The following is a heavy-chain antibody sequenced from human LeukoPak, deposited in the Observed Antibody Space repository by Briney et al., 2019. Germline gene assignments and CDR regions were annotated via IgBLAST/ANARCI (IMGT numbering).Heavy chain of an antibody. J-gene: IGHJ4*02. D-gene: IGHD3-3*01. Sequence: PGGSLRLSCEASGFIFSDYWMSWVRQAPGKGLEWVANINQDGSEKHYVDSVKGRFTISRDNAKNSLYLQMNSLRAEDTAVYYCATDRGWRTSGYYLYYFEYWGQGTLVTFSS. CDR1: GFIFSDYW. V-gene: IGHV3-7*01. CDR2: INQDGSEK. CDR3: ATDRGWRTSGYYLYYFEY.